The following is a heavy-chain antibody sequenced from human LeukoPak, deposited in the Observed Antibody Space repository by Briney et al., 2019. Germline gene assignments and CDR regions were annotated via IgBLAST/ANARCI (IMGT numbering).Heavy chain of an antibody. CDR2: ITGGHYPT. J-gene: IGHJ5*02. D-gene: IGHD4-17*01. V-gene: IGHV3-23*01. Sequence: SGGSLRLSCAASGFSFSSFAMTWVRQAPGKGLEWVSSITGGHYPTYNTDSVKGRFTISRDNSKNTLYPQMNSLRADDTAVYYCTKDPNGDYVGAFEPWGQGTLVTVSS. CDR1: GFSFSSFA. CDR3: TKDPNGDYVGAFEP.